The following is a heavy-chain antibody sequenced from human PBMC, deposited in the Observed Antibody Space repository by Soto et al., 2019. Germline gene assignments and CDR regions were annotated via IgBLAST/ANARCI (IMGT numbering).Heavy chain of an antibody. D-gene: IGHD3-3*01. CDR3: ARVLRFLEWLPYDAFDI. CDR2: IYPGDSDT. Sequence: PGESLKISCKGSGYSFTSYWIGWVRQMPGKGLEWMGIIYPGDSDTRYSPSFQGQVTISADKSISTAYLQWSSLKASDTAMYYCARVLRFLEWLPYDAFDIWGQGTMVTVSS. V-gene: IGHV5-51*01. J-gene: IGHJ3*02. CDR1: GYSFTSYW.